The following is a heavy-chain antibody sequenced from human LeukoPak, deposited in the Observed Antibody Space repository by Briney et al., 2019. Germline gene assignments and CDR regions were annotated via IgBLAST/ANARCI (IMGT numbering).Heavy chain of an antibody. V-gene: IGHV3-21*06. D-gene: IGHD6-6*01. CDR1: GSDFSKYT. Sequence: GGSLRLSCAASGSDFSKYTMSWVRQAPGKGLEWVSSISSGSRRIHYADSMRGRFTISRDNAKSSVYLQMHNLRVEDTATYFCARVVLDHFWGRGTLVTVSS. J-gene: IGHJ4*02. CDR3: ARVVLDHF. CDR2: ISSGSRRI.